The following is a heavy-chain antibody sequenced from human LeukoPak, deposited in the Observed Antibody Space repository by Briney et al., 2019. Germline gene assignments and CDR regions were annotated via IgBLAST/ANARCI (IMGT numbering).Heavy chain of an antibody. V-gene: IGHV3-15*01. CDR3: ATSGGNWDYFDF. Sequence: PGGSLSFSGEFLEAYFIHAWFIWVGKPPGKGLEGVGITKGGSDDGTTDYAASMKGRVYISRDGSKNTVYLQMDGLRPEDTAVYFCATSGGNWDYFDFWGPGALVTVSS. CDR2: TKGGSDDGTT. CDR1: EAYFIHAW. J-gene: IGHJ4*02. D-gene: IGHD3-16*01.